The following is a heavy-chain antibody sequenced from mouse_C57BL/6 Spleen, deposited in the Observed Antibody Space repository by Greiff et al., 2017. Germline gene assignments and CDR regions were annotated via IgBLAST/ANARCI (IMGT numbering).Heavy chain of an antibody. CDR1: GYTFTSYD. Sequence: VQRVESGPELVKPGASVKLSCKASGYTFTSYDINWVKQRPGQGLEWIGWIYPRDGSTTYNEKFKSKATLTVDTSSSTAYMELHSLASEDAAVYFCAGGFITTVVPCAYWGQGTLVTVSA. J-gene: IGHJ3*01. CDR2: IYPRDGST. D-gene: IGHD1-1*01. V-gene: IGHV1-85*01. CDR3: AGGFITTVVPCAY.